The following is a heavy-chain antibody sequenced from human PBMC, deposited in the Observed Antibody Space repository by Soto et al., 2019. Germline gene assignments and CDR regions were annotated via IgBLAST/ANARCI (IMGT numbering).Heavy chain of an antibody. CDR1: GFTFSSYS. CDR3: ARHPERIAQIGWFDP. J-gene: IGHJ5*02. V-gene: IGHV3-48*01. Sequence: EVQLVESGGGLVQPGGSLRLSCAASGFTFSSYSMNWVRQAPVKGLEWVSYIRSSSSTIYYADSVKGRFTISRDNAKTSLYLQRNSLRAADTAVYYCARHPERIAQIGWFDPWGQGTLVTVSS. D-gene: IGHD6-13*01. CDR2: IRSSSSTI.